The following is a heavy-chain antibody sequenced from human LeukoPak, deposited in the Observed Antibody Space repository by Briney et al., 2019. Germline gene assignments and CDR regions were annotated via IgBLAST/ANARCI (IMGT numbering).Heavy chain of an antibody. CDR2: IYSGGTT. J-gene: IGHJ4*02. D-gene: IGHD3-22*01. V-gene: IGHV3-53*01. CDR1: GFSVSSNY. Sequence: GGSLRLSCAASGFSVSSNYVSWVRQAPGKGLEWVSVIYSGGTTYYADSIKGRITISRDNSKNTLYLQINSLRAEDTAVYYCAGRYNSSGYPLHGGQGTLVTVSS. CDR3: AGRYNSSGYPLH.